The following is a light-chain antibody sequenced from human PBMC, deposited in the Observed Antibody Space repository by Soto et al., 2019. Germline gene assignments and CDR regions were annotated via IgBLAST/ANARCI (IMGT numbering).Light chain of an antibody. CDR3: NSFTTSSTYV. CDR2: GVN. V-gene: IGLV2-18*02. Sequence: QSALTQPASVSGSPGQSITISCTGTSNDIGTYNRVSWYQQPPGTAPKLIIYGVNNRPSGVPDRFSGSKSGNTASLTISGLQAEDEADYYCNSFTTSSTYVFGTGTKVTVL. J-gene: IGLJ1*01. CDR1: SNDIGTYNR.